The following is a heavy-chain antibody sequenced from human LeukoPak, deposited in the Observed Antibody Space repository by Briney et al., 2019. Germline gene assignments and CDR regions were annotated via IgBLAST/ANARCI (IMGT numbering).Heavy chain of an antibody. CDR2: LYYSGNT. D-gene: IGHD4-23*01. J-gene: IGHJ4*02. V-gene: IGHV4-39*01. CDR3: ARRPGGNSYYFNF. CDR1: GDSVTSRTYY. Sequence: SETLSLTCTVSGDSVTSRTYYWVWIRQPPGKGLEWIGSLYYSGNTYYNPSLKSRVTTSVDTSKNQFSLELTSVTAADTAVYYCARRPGGNSYYFNFWGQGALVTVSS.